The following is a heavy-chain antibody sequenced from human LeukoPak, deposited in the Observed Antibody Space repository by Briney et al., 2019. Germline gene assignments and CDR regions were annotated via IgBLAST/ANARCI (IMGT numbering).Heavy chain of an antibody. V-gene: IGHV1-24*01. Sequence: ASVKVSCKVSGYTLTELSMHWVRQAPGKGLEWMGGFDPEDGETIYAQKFQGRVTMTTDTSTSTAYMELRSLRSDDTAVYYCASGEGSGWYLGQYWGQGTLVTVSS. D-gene: IGHD6-19*01. CDR3: ASGEGSGWYLGQY. CDR1: GYTLTELS. CDR2: FDPEDGET. J-gene: IGHJ4*02.